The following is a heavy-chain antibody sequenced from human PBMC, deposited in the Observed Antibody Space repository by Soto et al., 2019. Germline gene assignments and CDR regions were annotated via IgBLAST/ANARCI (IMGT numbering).Heavy chain of an antibody. V-gene: IGHV3-53*04. Sequence: GGSLRLSCAASGFTVSSNYMSWVRQAPGKGLEWVSVIYSGGSTYYADSVKGRFTISRHNSKNTRYVQMNSLRAEDPAVYYGARFSSRWYGEDDFDIWGQGTMGTVSS. D-gene: IGHD6-13*01. CDR3: ARFSSRWYGEDDFDI. CDR1: GFTVSSNY. CDR2: IYSGGST. J-gene: IGHJ3*02.